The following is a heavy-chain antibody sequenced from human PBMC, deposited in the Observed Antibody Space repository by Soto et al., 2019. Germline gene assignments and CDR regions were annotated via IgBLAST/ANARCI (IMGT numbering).Heavy chain of an antibody. J-gene: IGHJ5*02. CDR3: ARFSEESSGYDP. CDR2: INPSGGST. D-gene: IGHD3-22*01. Sequence: SLQVSCQASSYTLPRYGVQWVRQAPGQGLEWMGIINPSGGSTSYAQKFQGRVTMTRDTSTSTVYMELSSLRSEDTAVYYCARFSEESSGYDPWGQGTLVTGSS. V-gene: IGHV1-46*01. CDR1: SYTLPRYG.